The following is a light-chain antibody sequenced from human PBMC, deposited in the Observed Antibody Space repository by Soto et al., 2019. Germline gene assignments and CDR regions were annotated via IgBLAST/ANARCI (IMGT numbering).Light chain of an antibody. V-gene: IGLV2-8*01. CDR2: EVS. J-gene: IGLJ1*01. CDR3: SSHGGANNFYV. Sequence: QSVLTQPPSASGSPGQSVTISCTGTSSDICAYYYVSWYQQHPGKVPKLMIYEVSKRPSGVPDRFSASKSGNTASLTVSGLQAEDEADYYCSSHGGANNFYVFGTGTKVTVL. CDR1: SSDICAYYY.